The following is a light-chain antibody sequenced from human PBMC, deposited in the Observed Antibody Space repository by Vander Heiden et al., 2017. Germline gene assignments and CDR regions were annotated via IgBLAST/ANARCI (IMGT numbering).Light chain of an antibody. V-gene: IGLV2-8*01. CDR3: CSYAGSNNDV. J-gene: IGLJ1*01. CDR2: EVT. CDR1: GSDVGGYNY. Sequence: QSVLTPPPSAPGSPGPSVTSSCTGTGSDVGGYNYVSWYQQYPGKAPTVIIYEVTKRPSGVPDRFAGSKSGNTASLTVSGQQAEDEADYYCCSYAGSNNDVFGAGTTVTVL.